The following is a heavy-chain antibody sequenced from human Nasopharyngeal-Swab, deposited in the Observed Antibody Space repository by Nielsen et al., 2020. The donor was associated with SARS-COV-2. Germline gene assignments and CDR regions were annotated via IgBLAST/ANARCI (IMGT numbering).Heavy chain of an antibody. CDR3: ARERRDGYNSVCYFDY. V-gene: IGHV4-59*01. CDR2: IYYSGST. J-gene: IGHJ4*02. Sequence: WIRQHPGKGLEWIGYIYYSGSTNYSPSLKSRVTISVDTSKNQFSLKLSSVTAADTAVYYCARERRDGYNSVCYFDYWGQGTLVTVSS. D-gene: IGHD5-24*01.